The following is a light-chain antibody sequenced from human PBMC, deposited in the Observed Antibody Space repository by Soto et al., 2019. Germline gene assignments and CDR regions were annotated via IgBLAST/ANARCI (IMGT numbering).Light chain of an antibody. CDR3: QQYGSSPIT. J-gene: IGKJ5*01. V-gene: IGKV3-20*01. CDR2: GAS. CDR1: QSVSSY. Sequence: VLTQSPATQSLSPGERATLSCRASQSVSSYLAWYQQKPGQAPRLLIYGASSRATGIPDRFSGSGSGTDFTLTISSLEPEDFAVYYCQQYGSSPITFGQGTRLEIK.